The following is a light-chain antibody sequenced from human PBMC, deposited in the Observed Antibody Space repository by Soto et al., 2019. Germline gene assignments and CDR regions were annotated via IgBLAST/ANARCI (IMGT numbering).Light chain of an antibody. V-gene: IGKV1-5*03. CDR2: KAS. Sequence: DIQMTQSPSTLSASVGDRVTITCRASESISGWLAWYQQKPGKAPKLVIFKASTLESGVPSRFSGSGSGTEFALSISCLQPDDFATYYCQQYNSYPRTFGQGTKVEIK. CDR3: QQYNSYPRT. CDR1: ESISGW. J-gene: IGKJ1*01.